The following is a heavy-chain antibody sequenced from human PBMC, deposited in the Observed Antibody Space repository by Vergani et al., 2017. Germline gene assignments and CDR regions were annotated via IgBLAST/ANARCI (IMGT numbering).Heavy chain of an antibody. CDR1: GGSISSYY. Sequence: QVQLQESGPGLVKPSETLSLTCTVSGGSISSYYWSWIRQPAGKGLEWIGRIYTSGSTNYNPSLKSRVTMSVDTSKNQFSLKLSSVTAADTAVYYCARVEKDYGSGRYYNSDYYYYYYYMDVWGKGTTVTVSS. V-gene: IGHV4-4*07. CDR3: ARVEKDYGSGRYYNSDYYYYYYYMDV. CDR2: IYTSGST. D-gene: IGHD3-10*01. J-gene: IGHJ6*03.